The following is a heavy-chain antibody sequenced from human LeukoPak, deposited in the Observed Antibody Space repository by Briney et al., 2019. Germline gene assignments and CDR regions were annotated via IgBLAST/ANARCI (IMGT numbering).Heavy chain of an antibody. CDR3: ARDYGDHDAFDI. J-gene: IGHJ3*02. V-gene: IGHV3-48*01. CDR2: IRSSSSTI. Sequence: GGSLRLSCAASGFTFSSYSMNWVRQAPGKGLEWVSYIRSSSSTIYYADSVKGRFTISRDNAKNSLYLQMNSLRAEDTAVYYCARDYGDHDAFDIWGQGTMVTVSS. CDR1: GFTFSSYS. D-gene: IGHD4-17*01.